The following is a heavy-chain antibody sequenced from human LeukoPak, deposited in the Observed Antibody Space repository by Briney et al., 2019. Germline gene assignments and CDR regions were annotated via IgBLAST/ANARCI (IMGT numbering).Heavy chain of an antibody. J-gene: IGHJ4*02. CDR3: AKSPGYSSTRGFDY. CDR2: ISGSGGST. Sequence: GGSLRLSCAASGFTFSSYAMSWVRQAPGKGLEWVSTISGSGGSTYYADSVKGRFTISRDNSKNTLYLQMNSLRAEDTAVYYCAKSPGYSSTRGFDYWGQGTLVTVSS. V-gene: IGHV3-23*01. CDR1: GFTFSSYA. D-gene: IGHD2-2*01.